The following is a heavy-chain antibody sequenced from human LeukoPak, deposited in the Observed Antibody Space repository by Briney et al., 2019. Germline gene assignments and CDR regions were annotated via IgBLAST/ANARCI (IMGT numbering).Heavy chain of an antibody. CDR3: ARTPRVMITFGGVITNDY. D-gene: IGHD3-16*02. CDR2: ISAYNGNT. Sequence: ASVKVSCKASGYTFTSYGISWVRQAPGQGLEWMGWISAYNGNTNYAQKLQGRVTMTTDTSTSTAYIELRSLRSDDTAVYYCARTPRVMITFGGVITNDYWGQGTLVTVSS. CDR1: GYTFTSYG. J-gene: IGHJ4*02. V-gene: IGHV1-18*01.